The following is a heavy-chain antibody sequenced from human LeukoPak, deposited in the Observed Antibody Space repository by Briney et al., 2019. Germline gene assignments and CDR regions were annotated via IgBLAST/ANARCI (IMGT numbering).Heavy chain of an antibody. V-gene: IGHV1-2*02. CDR1: GYTFTRYY. D-gene: IGHD3-10*01. CDR3: ARDGSGSYYGWFDP. CDR2: INPNSGGT. J-gene: IGHJ5*02. Sequence: GASVTVSCKASGYTFTRYYMHWVRQAPGQGLEWMGWINPNSGGTNYAQKFQGRVNMTRDTSISTAYMELSRLRSDDTAVYYCARDGSGSYYGWFDPWGQGTLVTVSS.